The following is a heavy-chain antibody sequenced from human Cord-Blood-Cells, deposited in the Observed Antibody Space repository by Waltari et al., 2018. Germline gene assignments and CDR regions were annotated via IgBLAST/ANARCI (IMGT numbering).Heavy chain of an antibody. D-gene: IGHD6-6*01. CDR2: ISGSGGSK. CDR1: GFTFSSYA. J-gene: IGHJ5*02. Sequence: EVQLLESGGGLVQPGGSLRLSCAASGFTFSSYAMSWVRQAPGKGLEWVSAISGSGGSKYYADAVKGRFTISRDNSKNTLYLQMNSLRAEDTAVYYCAKDVYSSSYNWFDPWGQGTLVTVSS. CDR3: AKDVYSSSYNWFDP. V-gene: IGHV3-23*01.